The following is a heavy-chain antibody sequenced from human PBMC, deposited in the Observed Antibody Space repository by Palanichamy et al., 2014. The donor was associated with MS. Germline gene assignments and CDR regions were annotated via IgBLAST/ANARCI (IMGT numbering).Heavy chain of an antibody. J-gene: IGHJ5*02. D-gene: IGHD2-8*01. V-gene: IGHV2-5*02. CDR3: VHRPRYCTNGVCSNWFDP. Sequence: QITLKESGPTLVKPTQTLTLTCTFSGFSLSTSGVGVGWIRQPPGKALEWLALIYWDDDERYSPSLKTRLTITKDTSKNQVVLTMTNMDPVDTATYYCVHRPRYCTNGVCSNWFDPWGQGTLVTVSS. CDR2: IYWDDDE. CDR1: GFSLSTSGVG.